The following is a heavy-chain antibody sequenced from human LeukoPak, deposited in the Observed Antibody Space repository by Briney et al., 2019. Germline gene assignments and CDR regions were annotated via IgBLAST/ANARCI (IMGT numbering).Heavy chain of an antibody. CDR3: ARDTYQPGLIDC. Sequence: GGSLRLSCAASEFTFSLYAMNWVRQAPGKGQEWVSYINDVSSDIHYADSVKGRFTISRDNAKNTQYLQMNSLRAEDTAVYYCARDTYQPGLIDCWGQGTLVTVSS. J-gene: IGHJ4*02. CDR2: INDVSSDI. CDR1: EFTFSLYA. D-gene: IGHD2-2*01. V-gene: IGHV3-21*05.